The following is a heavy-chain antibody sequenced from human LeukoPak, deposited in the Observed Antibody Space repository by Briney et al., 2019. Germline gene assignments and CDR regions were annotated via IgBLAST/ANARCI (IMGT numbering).Heavy chain of an antibody. Sequence: SETLSLTCAVYGGSFSGYYWSWLRQPPGKGLEWIGEINHSGSTNYNPSLKSRVTISVDTSKNQFSLKLSSVTAEDTAVYYCARRRYYGSGSYFNVLDLDYWGQGTLVTVSS. V-gene: IGHV4-34*01. CDR3: ARRRYYGSGSYFNVLDLDY. CDR2: INHSGST. CDR1: GGSFSGYY. D-gene: IGHD3-10*01. J-gene: IGHJ4*02.